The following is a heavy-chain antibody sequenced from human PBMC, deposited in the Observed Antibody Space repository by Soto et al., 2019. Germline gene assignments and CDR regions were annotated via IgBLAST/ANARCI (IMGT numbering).Heavy chain of an antibody. Sequence: QVQLQESGPGLVKPSQTLSLTCTVSGGSISSGGYYWSWIRQHPGKGLEWIGYIYFSGSTYYNPSLTSRVTLPVDTSTTQSPLQLSPVTAADTAVYYCARSPHIQLWSYPSDYWGQGTLVTVSS. V-gene: IGHV4-31*03. J-gene: IGHJ4*02. D-gene: IGHD5-18*01. CDR3: ARSPHIQLWSYPSDY. CDR1: GGSISSGGYY. CDR2: IYFSGST.